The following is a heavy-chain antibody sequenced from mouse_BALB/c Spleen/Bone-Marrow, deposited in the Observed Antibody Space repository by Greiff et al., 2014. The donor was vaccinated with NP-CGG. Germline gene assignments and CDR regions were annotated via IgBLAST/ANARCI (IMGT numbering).Heavy chain of an antibody. D-gene: IGHD2-3*01. J-gene: IGHJ4*01. CDR1: GYTFSNYW. CDR3: ARTADGYYYAMDY. V-gene: IGHV1-9*01. CDR2: ILPGSGSS. Sequence: VQLVESGAELMKPGASVKISCKATGYTFSNYWIEWIKQRPGHGLEWIGEILPGSGSSNYNEKLKGKATFTADTSSNTAYMQLSSLTSEDSAVYYCARTADGYYYAMDYWGQGTSVTVSS.